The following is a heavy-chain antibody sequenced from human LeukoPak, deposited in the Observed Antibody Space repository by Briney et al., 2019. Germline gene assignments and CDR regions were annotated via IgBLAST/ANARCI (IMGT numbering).Heavy chain of an antibody. Sequence: GASVKVSCKASGYTFTSYYMHWVRQAPGQGLEWMGIINPSGGSTSYAQKFQGRVTMTRDTSTSTVYMELSSLRSEDTAVYYCARDRAVAGPANWFDPWGQGTLVTVSS. J-gene: IGHJ5*02. V-gene: IGHV1-46*01. CDR3: ARDRAVAGPANWFDP. CDR2: INPSGGST. D-gene: IGHD6-19*01. CDR1: GYTFTSYY.